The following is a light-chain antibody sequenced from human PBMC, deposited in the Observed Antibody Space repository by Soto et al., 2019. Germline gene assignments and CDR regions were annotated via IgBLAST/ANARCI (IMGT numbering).Light chain of an antibody. V-gene: IGKV3-11*01. J-gene: IGKJ3*01. CDR3: QQHSNWPLFT. CDR1: QSVSSY. Sequence: EIVLTQSPATLSLSPGERATLSCRASQSVSSYLAWYQQKPGQPPRLLISDASNRATGIPARFSGSGSGTDFTLTISSLEPEDLAVYYCQQHSNWPLFTFGPGTKVDIK. CDR2: DAS.